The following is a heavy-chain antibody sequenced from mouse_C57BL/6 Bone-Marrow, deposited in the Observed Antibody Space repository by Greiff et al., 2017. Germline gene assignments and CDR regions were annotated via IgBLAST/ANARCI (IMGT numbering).Heavy chain of an antibody. CDR3: ARHACLYYYGSENWYFDV. J-gene: IGHJ1*03. D-gene: IGHD1-1*01. CDR1: GFTFSDYY. V-gene: IGHV5-12*01. CDR2: ISNGGGST. Sequence: EVQVVESGGGLVQPGGSLKLSCAASGFTFSDYYMYWVRQTPEKRLEWVAYISNGGGSTYYPDTVKGRFTISRDNDKNTLYLQMSRLKSEDTAMYYCARHACLYYYGSENWYFDVWGTGTTVTVSS.